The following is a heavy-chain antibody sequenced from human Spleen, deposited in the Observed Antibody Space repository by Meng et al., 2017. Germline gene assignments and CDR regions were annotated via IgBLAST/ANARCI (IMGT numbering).Heavy chain of an antibody. J-gene: IGHJ3*02. D-gene: IGHD3-10*01. CDR1: GFTFSDFY. Sequence: GESLKISCAASGFTFSDFYMSWIRQAPGKGLQWISFISRGGSTIYYSDSVKGRCTISRDDASNSLYLQMSSLRGEDTAVYYCARWSEGVRRVIGFDAFDIWGQGTMVTVSS. CDR3: ARWSEGVRRVIGFDAFDI. V-gene: IGHV3-11*04. CDR2: ISRGGSTI.